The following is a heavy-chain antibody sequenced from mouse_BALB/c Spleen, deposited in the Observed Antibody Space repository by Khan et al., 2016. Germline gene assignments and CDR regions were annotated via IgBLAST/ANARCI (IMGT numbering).Heavy chain of an antibody. Sequence: EVQLQESGPGLVKPSQSLSLTCTVTGYSITSDYAWNWIRQFPGNKLEWMAYISYSGITSYNPSLKSRISITRDTSKNQFFLQLISVTTEDTATYYGAYESYDAWFPYWGQGTLVTVSA. CDR2: ISYSGIT. D-gene: IGHD2-12*01. J-gene: IGHJ3*01. CDR3: AYESYDAWFPY. V-gene: IGHV3-2*02. CDR1: GYSITSDYA.